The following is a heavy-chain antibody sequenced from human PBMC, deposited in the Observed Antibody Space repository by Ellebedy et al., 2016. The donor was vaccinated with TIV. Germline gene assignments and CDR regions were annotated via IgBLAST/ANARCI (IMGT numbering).Heavy chain of an antibody. CDR3: ATDHCSSTSCYFPWFDP. J-gene: IGHJ5*02. CDR2: ISAYNGNT. Sequence: AASVKVSCKASGYTFTNYGISWVRQAPGQGLAWMGWISAYNGNTNYEQKLQGRVTMTTDTSTSTAYMELRSLRSDETAVYYCATDHCSSTSCYFPWFDPWGQGTLVTVSS. V-gene: IGHV1-18*01. D-gene: IGHD2-2*01. CDR1: GYTFTNYG.